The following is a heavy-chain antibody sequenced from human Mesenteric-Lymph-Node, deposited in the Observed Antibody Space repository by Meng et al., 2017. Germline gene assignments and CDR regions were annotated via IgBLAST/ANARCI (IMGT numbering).Heavy chain of an antibody. CDR1: GFTFSNYA. D-gene: IGHD3-10*01. J-gene: IGHJ6*02. CDR2: ITSGGGGNT. V-gene: IGHV3-23*01. CDR3: ADLRPSGNFGRYGMNV. Sequence: GESLKISCAASGFTFSNYAMTWVRQAPGKGLEWVSLITSGGGGNTFYADSVKGRFTISRDNSQNTLYLQMNTLRADDTAVYYCADLRPSGNFGRYGMNVWGQGTTVTVSS.